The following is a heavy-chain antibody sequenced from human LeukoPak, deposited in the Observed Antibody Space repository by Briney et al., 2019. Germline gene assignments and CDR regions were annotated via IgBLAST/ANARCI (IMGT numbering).Heavy chain of an antibody. J-gene: IGHJ6*03. V-gene: IGHV1-69*05. Sequence: SVKVSCKASGGTFSSYAISWVRQAPGQGLEWMGGIIPIFGTANYAQKFQGRVTITTDESTSTAYMALSRLRSEDTAVYSCASSDFWGGLAPAGTYGYYYYYMDVWGKGTTVTVSS. CDR2: IIPIFGTA. D-gene: IGHD3-3*01. CDR3: ASSDFWGGLAPAGTYGYYYYYMDV. CDR1: GGTFSSYA.